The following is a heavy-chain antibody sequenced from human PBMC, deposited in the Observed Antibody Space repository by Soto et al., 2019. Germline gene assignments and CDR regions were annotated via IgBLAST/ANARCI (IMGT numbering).Heavy chain of an antibody. D-gene: IGHD2-2*01. V-gene: IGHV4-34*09. CDR1: GGSFSGYY. CDR3: AREVCSSTSCYVDP. CDR2: IYYSGST. J-gene: IGHJ5*02. Sequence: SETLSLTCAVYGGSFSGYYWSWIRQPPGKGLEWIGYIYYSGSTYYNPSLKSRVTISVDTSKNQFSLKLGSVTAADTAVYYCAREVCSSTSCYVDPWGQGTLVTVSS.